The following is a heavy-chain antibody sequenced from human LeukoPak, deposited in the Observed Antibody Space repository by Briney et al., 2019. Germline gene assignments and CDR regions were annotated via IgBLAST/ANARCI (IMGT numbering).Heavy chain of an antibody. CDR1: GFTFSSYA. V-gene: IGHV3-30*04. Sequence: PGRSLRLSCAASGFTFSSYAMHWVRQAPGKGLEWVAVISYDGSNKYYADSVKGRFTISRDNSKNTLYLQMNSLRAEDTAVYYCARAGILPELYYYYMDVWGKGTTVTVSS. CDR2: ISYDGSNK. J-gene: IGHJ6*03. D-gene: IGHD3-9*01. CDR3: ARAGILPELYYYYMDV.